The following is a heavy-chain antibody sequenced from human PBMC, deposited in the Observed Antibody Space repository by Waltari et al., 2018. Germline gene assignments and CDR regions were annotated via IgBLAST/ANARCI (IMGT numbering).Heavy chain of an antibody. V-gene: IGHV3-23*01. CDR2: ISDSGGST. CDR3: AKDQGTAMVFDY. J-gene: IGHJ4*02. CDR1: GFTFSSYA. D-gene: IGHD5-18*01. Sequence: EVQLLESGGGLVQPGGSLRLSCAASGFTFSSYAMSWVRQAPGKGLEWVSAISDSGGSTYYADSVKGRFTISRDNSKNTLYLQMNSLRAEDTAVYCCAKDQGTAMVFDYWGQGTLVTVSS.